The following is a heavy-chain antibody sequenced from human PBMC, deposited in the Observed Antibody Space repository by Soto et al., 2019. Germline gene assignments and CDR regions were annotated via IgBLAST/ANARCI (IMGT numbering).Heavy chain of an antibody. CDR1: GFTFSSYT. J-gene: IGHJ5*02. D-gene: IGHD2-15*01. Sequence: EVQLLDSGGDLVQPGGSLRLSCAASGFTFSSYTMNWVRQAPGKWLEWVSAIIGSGGSTYYADSVKGRVTITRDNSKRSGYLRMNSRQAGETSGYYCAKPPGIFLTSSAPLDAWRQETLVTVSS. CDR2: IIGSGGST. CDR3: AKPPGIFLTSSAPLDA. V-gene: IGHV3-23*01.